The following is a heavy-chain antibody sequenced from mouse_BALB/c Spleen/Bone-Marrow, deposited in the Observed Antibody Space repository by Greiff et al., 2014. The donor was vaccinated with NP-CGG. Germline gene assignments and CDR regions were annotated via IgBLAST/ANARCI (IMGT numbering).Heavy chain of an antibody. CDR3: TTLARNNFDY. CDR1: GYTFSNYW. V-gene: IGHV1-5*01. Sequence: VQLKQSGTVLARPGAAVKMSCKASGYTFSNYWMHWIKQRPGQGLEWIGTIHPGNSDTTYNQKFKGKAELTAVTSTSTAYMELSSLTNEDSAVYCCTTLARNNFDYWGQGTTLTVSS. J-gene: IGHJ2*01. D-gene: IGHD3-1*01. CDR2: IHPGNSDT.